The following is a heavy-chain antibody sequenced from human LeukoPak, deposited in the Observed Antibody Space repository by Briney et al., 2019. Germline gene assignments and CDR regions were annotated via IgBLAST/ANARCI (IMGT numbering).Heavy chain of an antibody. CDR1: GGTFSSYA. CDR2: IIPIFGTA. V-gene: IGHV1-69*13. D-gene: IGHD5-24*01. Sequence: ASVKVSCKASGGTFSSYAISWVRQAPGQGLEWVGGIIPIFGTANYAQKFQGRVTITADESTSTAYMELSSLRSEDTAVYYCARDRRDGYNSIPYYYYYGMDVWGQGTTVTVSS. CDR3: ARDRRDGYNSIPYYYYYGMDV. J-gene: IGHJ6*02.